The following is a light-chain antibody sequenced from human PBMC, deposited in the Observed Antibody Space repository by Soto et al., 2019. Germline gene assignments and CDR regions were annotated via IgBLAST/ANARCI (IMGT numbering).Light chain of an antibody. J-gene: IGKJ1*01. CDR3: QHYNRYSEA. CDR2: KAS. V-gene: IGKV1-5*03. Sequence: DIQMTQSPSTLSASVGDRVTITCRASQSISSWLAWYQQKPGKAPKLLIYKASTLKSGVPSRFSGSGSGTEFTLTISTLQPDDFATYYCQHYNRYSEAFGRGTKVDIK. CDR1: QSISSW.